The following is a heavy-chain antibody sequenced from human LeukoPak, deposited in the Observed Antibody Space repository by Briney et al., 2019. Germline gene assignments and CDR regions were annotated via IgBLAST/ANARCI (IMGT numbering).Heavy chain of an antibody. CDR1: GGSISSSISSCF. Sequence: SETLSLTCTVSGGSISSSISSCFWTWIRQPPGKGLEWIGNIYYTGSTNYDPSLKSRVSISIDTSRNQFSLKLTSVTDAGAAVYFCAREFYTALRSWGQGTLVTVSS. CDR3: AREFYTALRS. D-gene: IGHD2/OR15-2a*01. CDR2: IYYTGST. V-gene: IGHV4-61*01. J-gene: IGHJ5*02.